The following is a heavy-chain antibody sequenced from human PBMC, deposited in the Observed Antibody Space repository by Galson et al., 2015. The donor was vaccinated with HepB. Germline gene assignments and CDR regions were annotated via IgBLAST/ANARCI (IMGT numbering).Heavy chain of an antibody. D-gene: IGHD3-10*01. CDR2: INHSGST. Sequence: SETLSLTCAVYGGSFSGYYWSWIRQPPGKGLEWIGEINHSGSTNYNPSLKSRVTISVDTSKNQFSLKLSSVTAADTAVYYCARGTSITMVRGVSDAFDIWGQGTMVTVSS. CDR3: ARGTSITMVRGVSDAFDI. CDR1: GGSFSGYY. J-gene: IGHJ3*02. V-gene: IGHV4-34*01.